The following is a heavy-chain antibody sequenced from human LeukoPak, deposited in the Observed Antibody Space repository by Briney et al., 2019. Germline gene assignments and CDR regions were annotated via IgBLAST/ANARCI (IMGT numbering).Heavy chain of an antibody. V-gene: IGHV4-39*07. Sequence: SETLSLTCTVSGGSISSSSYYWGWIRQPPGKGLEWIGEINHSGSTNYNPSLKSRVTISVDTSKNQFSLKLSSVTAADTAVYYCARPNWNNWFDPWGQGTLVTVSS. D-gene: IGHD1-1*01. CDR1: GGSISSSSYY. CDR3: ARPNWNNWFDP. CDR2: INHSGST. J-gene: IGHJ5*02.